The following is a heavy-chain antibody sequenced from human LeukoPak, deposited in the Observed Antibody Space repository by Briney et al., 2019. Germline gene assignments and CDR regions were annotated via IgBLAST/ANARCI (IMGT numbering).Heavy chain of an antibody. CDR1: GYTFTSYG. Sequence: GASVKVSCKASGYTFTSYGISWVRQAPGQGLEWMGGIIPIFGTANYAQKFQGRVTITADESTSTAYMELSSPRSEDTAVYYCARVVGGDYDGYYMDVWGKGTTVTVSS. CDR2: IIPIFGTA. J-gene: IGHJ6*03. D-gene: IGHD2-21*01. CDR3: ARVVGGDYDGYYMDV. V-gene: IGHV1-69*13.